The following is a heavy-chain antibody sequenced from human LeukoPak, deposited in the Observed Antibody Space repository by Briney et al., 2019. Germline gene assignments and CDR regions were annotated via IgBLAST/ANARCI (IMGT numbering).Heavy chain of an antibody. Sequence: GGSLRLSCAASGFTFSSYWMHWVRQGPGKGLVWVSRISTDGSSTDYADSVKGRFTISRENAKNTLYLQMNSLRAEDTAVYYCARSPRSLEYDYWGQGTLVTVSS. CDR2: ISTDGSST. D-gene: IGHD3-3*01. CDR3: ARSPRSLEYDY. V-gene: IGHV3-74*01. CDR1: GFTFSSYW. J-gene: IGHJ4*02.